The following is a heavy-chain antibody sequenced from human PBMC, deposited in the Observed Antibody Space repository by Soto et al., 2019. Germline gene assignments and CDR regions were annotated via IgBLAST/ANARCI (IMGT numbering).Heavy chain of an antibody. CDR2: IKEDGSEK. V-gene: IGHV3-7*01. J-gene: IGHJ3*02. Sequence: PGGSLRLSCAASGLTFSSSWMSWVRQAPGKGLEWVANIKEDGSEKYYVDSVKGRFTISRDNAKNSLYLQMNSLRAEDTAVYYCARDYYDSSGYLSPWAFDIWGQGTMVTVSS. CDR3: ARDYYDSSGYLSPWAFDI. CDR1: GLTFSSSW. D-gene: IGHD3-22*01.